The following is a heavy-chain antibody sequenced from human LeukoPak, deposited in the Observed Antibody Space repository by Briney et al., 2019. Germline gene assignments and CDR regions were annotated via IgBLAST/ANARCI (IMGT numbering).Heavy chain of an antibody. Sequence: GGSLRLSCAASGFTFSSYGMHWVRQAPGKGLEWVAVIRYDGSNKYYADSVKGRFTISRDNSKNTLYLQMNSLRAEDTAVYYCASESNYYDSSGYGAFDIWGQGTMVTVSS. CDR1: GFTFSSYG. J-gene: IGHJ3*02. CDR3: ASESNYYDSSGYGAFDI. V-gene: IGHV3-33*01. D-gene: IGHD3-22*01. CDR2: IRYDGSNK.